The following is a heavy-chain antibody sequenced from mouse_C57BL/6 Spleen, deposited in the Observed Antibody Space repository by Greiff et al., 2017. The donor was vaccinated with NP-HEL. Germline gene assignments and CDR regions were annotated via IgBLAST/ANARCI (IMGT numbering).Heavy chain of an antibody. Sequence: EVQLQQSGPELVKPGASVKISCKASGYTFTDYYMNWVKQSHGKSLEWIGDINPNNGGTSYNQKFKGKATLTVDKSSSTAYMELRSLTSEDSAVYYGARLITVTYYFDYWGYGTTHTVSS. CDR1: GYTFTDYY. CDR2: INPNNGGT. D-gene: IGHD4-1*01. V-gene: IGHV1-26*01. CDR3: ARLITVTYYFDY. J-gene: IGHJ2*01.